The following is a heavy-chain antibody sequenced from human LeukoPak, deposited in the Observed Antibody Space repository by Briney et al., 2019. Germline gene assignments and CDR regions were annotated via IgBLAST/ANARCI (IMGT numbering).Heavy chain of an antibody. CDR1: GFIFSSYA. CDR2: ISESGGST. D-gene: IGHD6-13*01. Sequence: GGSLRLSCAASGFIFSSYAMSWVRQAPGKGLEWVPGISESGGSTYYADSVKGRFTISRDNSKNTLYLQMNSLRAEDTAVYYCAKDLAAGIAFDLWGQGTMVIVSS. CDR3: AKDLAAGIAFDL. V-gene: IGHV3-23*01. J-gene: IGHJ3*01.